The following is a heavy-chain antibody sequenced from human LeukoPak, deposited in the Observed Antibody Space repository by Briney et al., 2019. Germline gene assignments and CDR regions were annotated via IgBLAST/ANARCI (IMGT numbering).Heavy chain of an antibody. V-gene: IGHV4-39*01. J-gene: IGHJ6*03. D-gene: IGHD3-3*01. CDR1: GGSISSSSYY. CDR3: ARQNLRFLEWLPTHYYYYYMDV. Sequence: PSETLSLTCTVSGGSISSSSYYWGWIRQPPGKGLEWIVSIYYSGSTYYNPSLKSRVTISVDTSKNQFSLKLSSVTAADTAVYYCARQNLRFLEWLPTHYYYYYMDVWGKGTTVTVSS. CDR2: IYYSGST.